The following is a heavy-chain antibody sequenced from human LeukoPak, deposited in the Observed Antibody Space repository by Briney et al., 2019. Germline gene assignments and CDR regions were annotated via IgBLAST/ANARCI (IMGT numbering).Heavy chain of an antibody. V-gene: IGHV5-51*01. D-gene: IGHD5-12*01. Sequence: NLGASLKISCKGSGYSFTSYWIGWVRQMPGKGLEWMGIIYPGDSDTRYSPSFQGQVTIAADKSISTAYLQWSSLKASDTAMYYCARPGLPGSLNYFDYWGQGTLVTVSS. J-gene: IGHJ4*02. CDR2: IYPGDSDT. CDR3: ARPGLPGSLNYFDY. CDR1: GYSFTSYW.